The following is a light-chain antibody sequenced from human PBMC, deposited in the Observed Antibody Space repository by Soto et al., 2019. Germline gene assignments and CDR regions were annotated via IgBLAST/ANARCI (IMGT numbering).Light chain of an antibody. J-gene: IGLJ1*01. CDR1: SSDVGDYNY. Sequence: QSALTQPPSASGSPGQSVTISCTGTSSDVGDYNYVSWYQQHPGKAPKLMIYEVSKRPSGVPDRFSGYKSGNTASLTVSGLQAEDEADYYCSSYAGSLDVFGTGTKLTVL. CDR3: SSYAGSLDV. V-gene: IGLV2-8*01. CDR2: EVS.